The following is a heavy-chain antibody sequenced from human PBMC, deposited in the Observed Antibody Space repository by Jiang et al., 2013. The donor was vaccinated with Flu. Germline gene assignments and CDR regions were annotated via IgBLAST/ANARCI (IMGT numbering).Heavy chain of an antibody. CDR3: ARIIIRADYGSYYYYAMDV. J-gene: IGHJ6*02. D-gene: IGHD4-17*01. CDR2: IYWDDDK. Sequence: KPTQTLTLTCTFSGFSLSSTGMCVSWIRQPPGKALEWLAHIYWDDDKYYSTSLQTRLTISKDTSKNQVVLTMTNMDPVDTATYYCARIIIRADYGSYYYYAMDVWGQGTAVTVSS. CDR1: GFSLSSTGMC. V-gene: IGHV2-70*13.